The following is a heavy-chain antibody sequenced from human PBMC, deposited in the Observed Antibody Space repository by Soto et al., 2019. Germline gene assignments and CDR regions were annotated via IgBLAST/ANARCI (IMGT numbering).Heavy chain of an antibody. CDR1: GFTFSGSA. J-gene: IGHJ5*02. CDR3: CREVEAKQWLVTKGKNWFDP. CDR2: IRSKANSYAK. V-gene: IGHV3-73*01. Sequence: GGSLRLSCAASGFTFSGSAMHWVRQASGKGLEWVGRIRSKANSYAKAYAASVQGRLTISRDDSKNKAYLQMNSLKTEDTAVYYCCREVEAKQWLVTKGKNWFDPWGQGTLVTVSS. D-gene: IGHD6-19*01.